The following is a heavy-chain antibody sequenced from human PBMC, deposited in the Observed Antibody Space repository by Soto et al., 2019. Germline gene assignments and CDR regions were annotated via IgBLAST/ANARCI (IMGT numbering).Heavy chain of an antibody. Sequence: QVQLVQSGAEVKKPGASVKVSCKASGGTFSRSAINWVRQAPGQGLEWMGGIVPMCGTSKYAQRFQGRVTLTADESTGTAYLELSSLRYEDTAVYYYARGSVPTFGEFLSPFDYWGQGTLVTVSS. CDR3: ARGSVPTFGEFLSPFDY. J-gene: IGHJ4*02. CDR2: IVPMCGTS. V-gene: IGHV1-69*01. CDR1: GGTFSRSA. D-gene: IGHD3-10*01.